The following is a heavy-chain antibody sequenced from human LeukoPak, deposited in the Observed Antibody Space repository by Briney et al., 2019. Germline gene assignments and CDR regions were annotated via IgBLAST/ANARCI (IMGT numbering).Heavy chain of an antibody. CDR2: IESDGRNK. Sequence: GRSLRLSCAASGFTFSSYGMHWVRQAPGKGLEWVAVIESDGRNKYYAESVRGRFTISRDSSRNTLYLQLDSLRSEDTAVYYCVRQSTGLDYWGQGTLVTVSS. CDR1: GFTFSSYG. J-gene: IGHJ4*02. V-gene: IGHV3-30*03. CDR3: VRQSTGLDY. D-gene: IGHD5/OR15-5a*01.